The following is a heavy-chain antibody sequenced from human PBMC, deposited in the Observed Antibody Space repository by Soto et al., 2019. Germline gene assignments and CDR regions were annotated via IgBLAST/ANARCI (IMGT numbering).Heavy chain of an antibody. CDR1: GFSLSTSGMC. V-gene: IGHV2-70*01. CDR3: ARLRYYYDSSGYPLNWFDP. Sequence: SGPTLVNPTQTLTLTCTFSGFSLSTSGMCVSWIRQPPGKALEWLALIDWDDDKYYSTSLKTRLTISKDTSKNQVVLTMTNMDPVDTATYYCARLRYYYDSSGYPLNWFDPSGQGTLVTVSS. J-gene: IGHJ5*02. CDR2: IDWDDDK. D-gene: IGHD3-22*01.